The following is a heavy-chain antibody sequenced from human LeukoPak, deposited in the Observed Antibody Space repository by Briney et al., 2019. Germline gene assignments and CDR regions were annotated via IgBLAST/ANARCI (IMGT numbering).Heavy chain of an antibody. CDR2: INHSGST. D-gene: IGHD3-16*01. CDR1: GGSFSGYY. V-gene: IGHV4-34*01. Sequence: SETLSLTCAVYGGSFSGYYWSWIRQPPGKGLEWIGEINHSGSTYYNPSLKSRVTISVDTSKNQFSLKLSSVTAADTAVYYCARTLRGTFDYWGQGTLVTVSS. J-gene: IGHJ4*02. CDR3: ARTLRGTFDY.